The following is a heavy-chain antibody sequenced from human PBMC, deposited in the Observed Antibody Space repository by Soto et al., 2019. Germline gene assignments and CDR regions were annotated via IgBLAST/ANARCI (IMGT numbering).Heavy chain of an antibody. V-gene: IGHV1-69*13. J-gene: IGHJ6*02. D-gene: IGHD3-10*01. CDR3: ARLWFGELYPYCDYGMDV. CDR2: IIPIFGTA. Sequence: GASVKVSCKASGGTFSSYAISWVRQAPGQGLEWMGGIIPIFGTANYAQKFQGRVTITADESTSTAYMGLSSLRSEDTAVYYCARLWFGELYPYCDYGMDVWGQGTTVTVSS. CDR1: GGTFSSYA.